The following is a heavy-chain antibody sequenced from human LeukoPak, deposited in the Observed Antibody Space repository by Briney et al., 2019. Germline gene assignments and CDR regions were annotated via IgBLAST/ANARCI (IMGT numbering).Heavy chain of an antibody. Sequence: SETLSLTCAVYGGSFSGYYWSWIRQPPGKGLEWIGEINHSGSTNYNPSLKSRVTISVDTSKSQFSLKLSSVTAADTAVYYCARVLGYCSGGSCQGRFDPWGQGTLVTVSS. CDR3: ARVLGYCSGGSCQGRFDP. CDR1: GGSFSGYY. CDR2: INHSGST. J-gene: IGHJ5*02. D-gene: IGHD2-15*01. V-gene: IGHV4-34*01.